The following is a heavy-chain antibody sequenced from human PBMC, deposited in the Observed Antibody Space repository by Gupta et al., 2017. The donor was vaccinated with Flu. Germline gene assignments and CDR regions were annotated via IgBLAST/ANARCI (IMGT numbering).Heavy chain of an antibody. J-gene: IGHJ6*02. CDR1: GFSFSSYS. V-gene: IGHV3-21*01. Sequence: EVQLVESGGGLVKPGGSLRLSCAAPGFSFSSYSMNWVRQAPGKGLEWVSSITSSGNYIYYADSLKGRFTISRDNTGNSLYLQVNSLRAEDTAVYYCARGGWAEPESYYYYAMDVWGPGTTVTVSS. D-gene: IGHD1-26*01. CDR3: ARGGWAEPESYYYYAMDV. CDR2: ITSSGNYI.